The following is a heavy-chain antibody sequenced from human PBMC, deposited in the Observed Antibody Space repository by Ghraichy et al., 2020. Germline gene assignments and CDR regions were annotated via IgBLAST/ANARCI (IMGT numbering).Heavy chain of an antibody. J-gene: IGHJ6*02. V-gene: IGHV1-2*04. CDR3: AREPSMVRGVTDYGMDV. CDR2: INPNSGGT. CDR1: GYTFTGYY. D-gene: IGHD3-10*01. Sequence: ASVKVSCKASGYTFTGYYMHWVRQAPGQGLEWMGWINPNSGGTNYAQKFQGWVTMTRDTSISTAYMELSRLRSDDTAVYYCAREPSMVRGVTDYGMDVWGQGTTVTVSS.